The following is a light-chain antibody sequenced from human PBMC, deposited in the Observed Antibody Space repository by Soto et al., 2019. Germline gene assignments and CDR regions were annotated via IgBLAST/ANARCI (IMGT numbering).Light chain of an antibody. CDR2: DVS. CDR1: SSDVGGYNY. CDR3: SSYTASITYL. J-gene: IGLJ1*01. V-gene: IGLV2-14*03. Sequence: QSVLTQPASVSGSPGQSITISCTGTSSDVGGYNYVSWYQPHPGKAPKLMIFDVSNRPSGVSNRFSGSKSGNTASLTISGLQADDEADYYCSSYTASITYLFGTGPKVTVL.